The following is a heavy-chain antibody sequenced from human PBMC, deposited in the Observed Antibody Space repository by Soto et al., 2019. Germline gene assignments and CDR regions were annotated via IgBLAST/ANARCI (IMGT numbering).Heavy chain of an antibody. V-gene: IGHV1-69*01. Sequence: QVQLVQSGAEVQKPGSSVKVSCKASGGTFSSYAINWVRQAPGQGLEWMGGIIPIFGTANYAQKFQGRVTSTADESTSTAYMELSSLRSEDTDVYYCASGTKGYGYGYCYWGQGTLVTGSS. J-gene: IGHJ4*02. D-gene: IGHD5-18*01. CDR1: GGTFSSYA. CDR2: IIPIFGTA. CDR3: ASGTKGYGYGYCY.